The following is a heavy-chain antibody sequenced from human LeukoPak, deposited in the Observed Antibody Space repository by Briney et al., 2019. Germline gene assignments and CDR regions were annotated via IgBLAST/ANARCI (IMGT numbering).Heavy chain of an antibody. V-gene: IGHV5-51*01. J-gene: IGHJ4*02. D-gene: IGHD3-9*01. CDR1: GYSFTSYW. CDR2: IYPGDSDT. CDR3: ARLHYYDILTGYLYYFDY. Sequence: GKSLKISCKGSGYSFTSYWIGWVRQMPGKGLEWKGLIYPGDSDTRYSPSFQGQVTISADKSISTAYLQWSSLKASDTAMYYCARLHYYDILTGYLYYFDYWGQGTLVTVSS.